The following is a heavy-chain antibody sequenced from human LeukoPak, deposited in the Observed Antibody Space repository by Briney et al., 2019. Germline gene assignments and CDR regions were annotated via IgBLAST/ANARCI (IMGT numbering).Heavy chain of an antibody. CDR2: ISRIGTT. CDR1: GGSFSNGYW. J-gene: IGHJ5*02. D-gene: IGHD4-11*01. V-gene: IGHV4-4*02. Sequence: SETLSLTCAISGGSFSNGYWWSWVRQSPGKGLEFIGQISRIGTTNYNPSLRSRVSISMDKSQNLFSLNLTSVTAADTAVYYCARETDYSHPNYFDPWGQGTLVTVSS. CDR3: ARETDYSHPNYFDP.